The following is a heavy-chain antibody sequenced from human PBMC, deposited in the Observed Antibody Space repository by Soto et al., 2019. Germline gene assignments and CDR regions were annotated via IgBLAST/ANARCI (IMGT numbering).Heavy chain of an antibody. V-gene: IGHV3-30-3*01. D-gene: IGHD6-19*01. CDR3: ARDFRSSGWYVGWFDP. Sequence: QVQLVESGGGVAQPGRSLRLSCAASGFTFSSYAMHWVRQAPGKGLEWVAVISYDGSNKYYADSVKGRFTISRDNSKNTLYLQMNSLRAEDTAVYYCARDFRSSGWYVGWFDPWGQGTLVTVSS. CDR2: ISYDGSNK. J-gene: IGHJ5*02. CDR1: GFTFSSYA.